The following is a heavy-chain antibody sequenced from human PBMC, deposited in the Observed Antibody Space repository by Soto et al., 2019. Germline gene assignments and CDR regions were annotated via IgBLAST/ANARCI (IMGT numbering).Heavy chain of an antibody. Sequence: ASVKVSCKASGYTFTSYAMHWVRQAPGQRLEWMGWINAGNGNTKYSQKFQGRVTITRDTSASTAYMELSSLRSEDTAVYYCAILRITMVRGGMDVWGQGTTVTVSS. CDR1: GYTFTSYA. J-gene: IGHJ6*02. CDR3: AILRITMVRGGMDV. D-gene: IGHD3-10*01. V-gene: IGHV1-3*01. CDR2: INAGNGNT.